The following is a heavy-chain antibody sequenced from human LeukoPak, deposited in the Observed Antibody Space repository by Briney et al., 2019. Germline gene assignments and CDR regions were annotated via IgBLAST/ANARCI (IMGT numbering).Heavy chain of an antibody. J-gene: IGHJ6*03. V-gene: IGHV3-7*01. Sequence: PGGSLRLSCAASGFIIISYRMSWVRQAPGKGREWVANIKQDGSEKYYVDSVKGRFTISRDNAKNSLYLQMSSLRAEDTAVYYCARVRDGYKPPKLSSYYYMDVWGKGTTVTISS. CDR1: GFIIISYR. CDR3: ARVRDGYKPPKLSSYYYMDV. D-gene: IGHD5-24*01. CDR2: IKQDGSEK.